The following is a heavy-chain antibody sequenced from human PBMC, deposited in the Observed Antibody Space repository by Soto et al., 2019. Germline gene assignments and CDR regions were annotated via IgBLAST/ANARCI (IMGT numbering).Heavy chain of an antibody. V-gene: IGHV4-30-4*01. CDR3: ARDKASYDFWSGYSRSLLFDP. CDR1: GGSIVSGDYC. D-gene: IGHD3-3*01. Sequence: KPSETLSLTCTVSGGSIVSGDYCCVWIRQPPWSGLEWIGYIYYSGSTYYNPSLKSRVTISVDTSKNQFSLKLSSVTAADTAVYYCARDKASYDFWSGYSRSLLFDPWGQGTLVTVSS. CDR2: IYYSGST. J-gene: IGHJ5*02.